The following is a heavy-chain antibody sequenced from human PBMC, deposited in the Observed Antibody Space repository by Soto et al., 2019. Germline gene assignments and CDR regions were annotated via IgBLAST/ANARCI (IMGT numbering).Heavy chain of an antibody. CDR2: ISISGTII. D-gene: IGHD2-8*02. CDR1: GFIFSDYE. Sequence: EVQLVESGGGLIKPGGSLRLSCEGSGFIFSDYEMNWVRQVPGKGLEWISYISISGTIIHYADSVKGRFTISRDNAKNSVYLQMNSLRVEDTAVYYCAKDMVHCTGTRCARYFEKWGRGTLVTVSS. V-gene: IGHV3-48*03. J-gene: IGHJ4*02. CDR3: AKDMVHCTGTRCARYFEK.